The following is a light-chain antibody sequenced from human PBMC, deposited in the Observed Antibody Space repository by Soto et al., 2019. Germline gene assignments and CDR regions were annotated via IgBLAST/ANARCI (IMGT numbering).Light chain of an antibody. CDR1: SSDVGGYDY. J-gene: IGLJ1*01. CDR2: EVT. Sequence: QSALTQPPSASGSPGQSVTIPCTGTSSDVGGYDYVSWYQQHPGKAPKLMIYEVTKRPSGVPDRFSGSKSGNTASLTVSGLQADVEADYYCSSYAGSNNFVFGTGTKLTVL. V-gene: IGLV2-8*01. CDR3: SSYAGSNNFV.